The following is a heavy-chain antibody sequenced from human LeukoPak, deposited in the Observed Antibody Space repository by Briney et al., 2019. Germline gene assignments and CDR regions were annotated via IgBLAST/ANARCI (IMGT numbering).Heavy chain of an antibody. J-gene: IGHJ4*02. CDR3: ASQQQLEKFDY. CDR1: GGSISSSSYY. D-gene: IGHD6-13*01. Sequence: SETLSLTCTVSGGSISSSSYYWGWIRQPPGKGLEWIGSIYYSGSTYYNPSLQSRVTISVDTSKNQFSLKLSSVTAADTAVYYCASQQQLEKFDYWGQGTLVAVSS. CDR2: IYYSGST. V-gene: IGHV4-39*01.